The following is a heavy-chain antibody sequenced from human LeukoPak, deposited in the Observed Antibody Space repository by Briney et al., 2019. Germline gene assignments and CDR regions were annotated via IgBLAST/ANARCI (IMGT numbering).Heavy chain of an antibody. V-gene: IGHV3-23*01. D-gene: IGHD2-2*02. J-gene: IGHJ6*03. CDR2: ISGSGGST. Sequence: GGSLRLSCAASGFTFSSYAMSWVRQASGKGLEWVSAISGSGGSTYYADSVKGRFTISRDNSKNTLYLQMNSLRAEDTAVYYCAKEGSYCSSTSCYTGDYYYYYYMDVWGKGTTVTVSS. CDR3: AKEGSYCSSTSCYTGDYYYYYYMDV. CDR1: GFTFSSYA.